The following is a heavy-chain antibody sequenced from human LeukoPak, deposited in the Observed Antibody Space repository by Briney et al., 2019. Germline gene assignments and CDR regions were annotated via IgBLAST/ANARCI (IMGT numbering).Heavy chain of an antibody. Sequence: SSEALSLTCTVSGGSVSSGSYYWSCIRQPPGKGLERTGYIYYSGSNKYNPSLKSRVTISVDTSKNQFSLKLSSVTAADTAVYYCARVRYSSGWYEDYWGQGTLVTVSS. V-gene: IGHV4-61*01. CDR1: GGSVSSGSYY. J-gene: IGHJ4*02. CDR3: ARVRYSSGWYEDY. D-gene: IGHD6-19*01. CDR2: IYYSGSN.